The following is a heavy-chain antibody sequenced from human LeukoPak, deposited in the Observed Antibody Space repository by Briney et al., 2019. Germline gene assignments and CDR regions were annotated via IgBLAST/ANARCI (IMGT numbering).Heavy chain of an antibody. J-gene: IGHJ4*02. V-gene: IGHV1-8*01. Sequence: ASVKVSCKTSGYTFTTYDINWVRQTTGQGLEWMGWMNPNTGNRDFAPRFQGRVTMTRDMSITTAYMELRSLKSEDTAVYYCVRGNYGSGRFAYWGQGTLVTVSS. CDR3: VRGNYGSGRFAY. CDR1: GYTFTTYD. CDR2: MNPNTGNR. D-gene: IGHD3-10*01.